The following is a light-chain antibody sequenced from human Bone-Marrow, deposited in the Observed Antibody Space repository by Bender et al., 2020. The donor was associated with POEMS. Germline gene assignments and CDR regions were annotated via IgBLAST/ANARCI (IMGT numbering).Light chain of an antibody. Sequence: QSALTQPASVSGSPGQSITISCTGTNSDVGSYNLVSWYQQHPGKAPKLMIYDVTKRPSGFSDRFSGSKSGYTASLTLSGLQAEDEADYYCCSYAGSKKYVIFGGGTKLTVL. V-gene: IGLV2-23*02. J-gene: IGLJ2*01. CDR3: CSYAGSKKYVI. CDR1: NSDVGSYNL. CDR2: DVT.